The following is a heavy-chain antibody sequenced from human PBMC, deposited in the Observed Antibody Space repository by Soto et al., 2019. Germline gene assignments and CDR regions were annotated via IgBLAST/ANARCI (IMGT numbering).Heavy chain of an antibody. CDR2: FDYTGST. CDR3: ARSMHYSDGSNYSPLDY. D-gene: IGHD3-22*01. V-gene: IGHV4-61*08. Sequence: SETLSLTCTVSGGSISGGAYYWSWIRQHPGKGLEWIGYFDYTGSTNYNPSLKSRVTISIDASKNQFSLRLSSVTAADTAVYYCARSMHYSDGSNYSPLDYWGQGTLVTVSS. CDR1: GGSISGGAYY. J-gene: IGHJ4*02.